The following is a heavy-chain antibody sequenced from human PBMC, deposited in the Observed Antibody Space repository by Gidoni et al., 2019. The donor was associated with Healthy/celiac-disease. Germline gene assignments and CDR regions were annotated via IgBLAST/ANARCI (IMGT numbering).Heavy chain of an antibody. V-gene: IGHV1-18*01. CDR3: ARVVDRPANNWNYGGNWFDP. CDR1: GYTFTSYC. Sequence: QGQLVQSGAEVKKPGASVKVSCKASGYTFTSYCIRWVRRAPGQWLEWMGWISAYKVNTNYAQKLQGRVTMTTDTSTSTAYMGLRSLSSDDTAVYYCARVVDRPANNWNYGGNWFDPWGQGTLVTVSS. J-gene: IGHJ5*02. D-gene: IGHD1-7*01. CDR2: ISAYKVNT.